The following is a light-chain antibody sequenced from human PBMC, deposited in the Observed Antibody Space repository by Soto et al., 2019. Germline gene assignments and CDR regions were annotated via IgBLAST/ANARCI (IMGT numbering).Light chain of an antibody. CDR3: QESLTTHLT. CDR2: GAS. Sequence: DIQMTQSPSSLSASIGDRVTMTCRASQSISGYLNWYQQKPGKAPKVLISGASTLHNGVPSRFSGCGAGTDFTLTISSLQPEDVATYYCQESLTTHLTFGGGTNVEIK. V-gene: IGKV1-39*01. CDR1: QSISGY. J-gene: IGKJ4*01.